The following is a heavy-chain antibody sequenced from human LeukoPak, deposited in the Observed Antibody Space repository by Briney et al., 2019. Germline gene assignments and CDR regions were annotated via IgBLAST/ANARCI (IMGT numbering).Heavy chain of an antibody. CDR2: IRYDGSNK. CDR1: GFTFDSYG. CDR3: AKDSTSIATRPDY. D-gene: IGHD6-6*01. Sequence: PGGSLRLSCAASGFTFDSYGMHWVRQAPGKGLEWVAFIRYDGSNKYYADSVKGRFTISRDNSKNTLYLQMNSLRAEDTAVYYCAKDSTSIATRPDYWGQGTLVTDSS. J-gene: IGHJ4*02. V-gene: IGHV3-30*02.